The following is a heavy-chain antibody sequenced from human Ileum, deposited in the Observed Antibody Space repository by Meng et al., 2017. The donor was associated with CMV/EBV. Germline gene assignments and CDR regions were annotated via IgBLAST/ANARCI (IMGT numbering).Heavy chain of an antibody. J-gene: IGHJ1*01. CDR3: ARLQDVYDFWRAYHTATYFDS. CDR1: YG. Sequence: YGVGWVSQTPGKGLEWMGIIFPGDSDTRYSPSFQGQVTISVDTSISTTYLQWNSLKASDTGMYYCARLQDVYDFWRAYHTATYFDSWGQGTLVTVSS. CDR2: IFPGDSDT. V-gene: IGHV5-51*01. D-gene: IGHD3/OR15-3a*01.